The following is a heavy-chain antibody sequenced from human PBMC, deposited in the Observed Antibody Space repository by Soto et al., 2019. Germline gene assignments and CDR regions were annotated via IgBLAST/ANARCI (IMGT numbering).Heavy chain of an antibody. CDR1: GYTFAGYY. Sequence: GASVEVSCKASGYTFAGYYRHWVRQAPGQGLEWMGWINPNSGGTNYAQKFQGWVTMTRDTSISTAYTELSRLRSDDTAVYYCARDFGDRRSWFQSGMDVWGQGPTVTVSS. D-gene: IGHD6-13*01. CDR3: ARDFGDRRSWFQSGMDV. J-gene: IGHJ6*02. CDR2: INPNSGGT. V-gene: IGHV1-2*04.